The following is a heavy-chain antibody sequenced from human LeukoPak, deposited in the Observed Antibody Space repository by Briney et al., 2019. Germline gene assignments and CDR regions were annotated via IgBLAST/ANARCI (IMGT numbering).Heavy chain of an antibody. CDR1: GFTFSSYW. V-gene: IGHV3-7*01. J-gene: IGHJ6*02. D-gene: IGHD3-3*01. CDR2: IKQDGGEK. Sequence: GGSLRLSCAASGFTFSSYWMSWVRQAPGKGLEWVANIKQDGGEKYYVDSVKGRFTISRDNAKNSLYLQMNSLRAGDTAVYYCARAREGYDFWSGYYQENYYYGMDVWGQGTTVTVSS. CDR3: ARAREGYDFWSGYYQENYYYGMDV.